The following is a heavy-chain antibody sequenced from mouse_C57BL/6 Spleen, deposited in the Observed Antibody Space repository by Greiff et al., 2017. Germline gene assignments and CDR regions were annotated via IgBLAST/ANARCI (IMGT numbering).Heavy chain of an antibody. CDR3: ARKCTTVDWYFDV. CDR2: IDPSDSYT. CDR1: GYTFTSYW. V-gene: IGHV1-59*01. Sequence: QVQLQQPGAELVRPGTSVKLSCKASGYTFTSYWMHWVKQRPGQGLEWIGVIDPSDSYTHYNQKFKGKATLTVDTSSSTAYMQLSSLTSEDSAVYYCARKCTTVDWYFDVWGTGTTVTVSS. D-gene: IGHD1-1*01. J-gene: IGHJ1*03.